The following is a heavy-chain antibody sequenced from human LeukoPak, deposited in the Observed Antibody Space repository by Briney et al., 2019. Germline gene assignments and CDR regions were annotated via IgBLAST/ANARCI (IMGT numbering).Heavy chain of an antibody. V-gene: IGHV3-11*01. J-gene: IGHJ4*02. CDR2: ISSSGSTI. CDR1: GFTFSDDY. CDR3: ARDPSYSSSIDY. Sequence: PVGSLRRSCAASGFTFSDDYMSWIREAPGKGLEWVSYISSSGSTIYYADSVKGRFTISRDNAKNSLYLQMNSLRAEDTAVYYCARDPSYSSSIDYWGQGTLVTVSS. D-gene: IGHD6-6*01.